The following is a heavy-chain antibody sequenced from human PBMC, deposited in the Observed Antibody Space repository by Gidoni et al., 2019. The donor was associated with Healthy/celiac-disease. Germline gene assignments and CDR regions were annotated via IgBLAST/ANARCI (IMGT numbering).Heavy chain of an antibody. CDR1: GFTFSSSA. J-gene: IGHJ3*02. CDR2: ISYDGSNK. CDR3: ARDSPGYYYDSSGYYSDDAFDI. D-gene: IGHD3-22*01. Sequence: QVQLVESGGGVVQPGRSLRLSCAASGFTFSSSAMHWVRQAPGKGLEWVAVISYDGSNKYYADSVKGRFTISRDNSKNTLYLQMNSLRAEDTAVYYCARDSPGYYYDSSGYYSDDAFDIWGQGTMVTVSS. V-gene: IGHV3-30-3*01.